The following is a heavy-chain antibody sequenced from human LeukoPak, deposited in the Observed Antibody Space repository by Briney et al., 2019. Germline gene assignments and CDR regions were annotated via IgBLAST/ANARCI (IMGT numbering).Heavy chain of an antibody. CDR2: IRYDGSNK. V-gene: IGHV3-30*02. CDR3: AKSYDSSGYYYEQYFQH. J-gene: IGHJ1*01. D-gene: IGHD3-22*01. Sequence: GGSLRLSCAASGFTFSNYDMHWVRQAPGKGLEWVAFIRYDGSNKNYADSVKGRFTISRDNSKNTLYLQMSSLRVDDTAVYYCAKSYDSSGYYYEQYFQHWGQGTLVTDSS. CDR1: GFTFSNYD.